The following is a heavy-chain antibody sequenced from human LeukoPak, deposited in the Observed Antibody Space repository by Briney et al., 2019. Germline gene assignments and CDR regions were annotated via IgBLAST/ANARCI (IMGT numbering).Heavy chain of an antibody. CDR1: GFTFNNYN. CDR2: ISRSSIYI. CDR3: ARGRYDSSGYYPIFDF. D-gene: IGHD3-22*01. J-gene: IGHJ4*02. Sequence: GGSLRLSCAASGFTFNNYNMNWVRQAPGKGLEWVSSISRSSIYIYYANSVKGRFTISRDNAKKSPYLQMNSLRAEDTAVYYCARGRYDSSGYYPIFDFWGQGTLVTVSS. V-gene: IGHV3-21*01.